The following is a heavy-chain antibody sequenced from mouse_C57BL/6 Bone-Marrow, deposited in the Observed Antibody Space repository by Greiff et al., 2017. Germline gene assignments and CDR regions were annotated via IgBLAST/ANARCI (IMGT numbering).Heavy chain of an antibody. Sequence: QVQLKQPGAELVKPGASVKMSCKASGYTFTSYWITWVKQRPGQGLEWIGDIYPGSGSTNYNEKFKSKATLTVDPFSSTAYMQLSSLTSEDSAVYYCARTFDLLTSDYFDYCGQGTTLTVSA. D-gene: IGHD2-1*01. CDR3: ARTFDLLTSDYFDY. V-gene: IGHV1-55*01. CDR1: GYTFTSYW. J-gene: IGHJ2*01. CDR2: IYPGSGST.